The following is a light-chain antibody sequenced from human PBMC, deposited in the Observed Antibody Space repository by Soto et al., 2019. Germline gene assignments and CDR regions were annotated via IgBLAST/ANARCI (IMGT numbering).Light chain of an antibody. CDR1: SSDVGGYNF. CDR2: DVT. Sequence: QSVLTQSPSVSGSPGQSVTISCTGPSSDVGGYNFVYWFQEYPDKAPKLMIFDVTDRPSGVTDRFSVCKSGNTASLTISGLQPDDEADYYCCSYAGRYTHVFGTGTKVTV. CDR3: CSYAGRYTHV. J-gene: IGLJ1*01. V-gene: IGLV2-11*01.